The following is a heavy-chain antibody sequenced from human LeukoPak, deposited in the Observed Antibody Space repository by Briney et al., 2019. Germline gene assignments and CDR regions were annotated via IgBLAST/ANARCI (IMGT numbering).Heavy chain of an antibody. D-gene: IGHD3-16*02. V-gene: IGHV3-23*01. Sequence: PGGSLRLSCAASGFTFSSFGMRWVRQAPGKGLEWVSAISGSGGTTYCADSVKGRFTISRDNSKKTMYLQMKSLRAEDTAVYYCAKSEMYRYGGICYPFYYMDVWGKGTTVTVSS. CDR1: GFTFSSFG. J-gene: IGHJ6*03. CDR2: ISGSGGTT. CDR3: AKSEMYRYGGICYPFYYMDV.